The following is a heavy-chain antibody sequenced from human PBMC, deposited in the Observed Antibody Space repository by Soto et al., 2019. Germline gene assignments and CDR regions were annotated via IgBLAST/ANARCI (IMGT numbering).Heavy chain of an antibody. D-gene: IGHD5-12*01. CDR2: ISTYSGDT. CDR1: GYTFFTYD. V-gene: IGHV1-18*01. J-gene: IGHJ5*02. Sequence: QVHLVQSGVEVKTPGASVKVSCQASGYTFFTYDISWVRQAPGQGLEWMVWISTYSGDTKYAQKFQGRVTMTTDTSTTTAYLELRSLRSDDTAVYYCARHHGPTTSENGFDPWGQGTLVTVSS. CDR3: ARHHGPTTSENGFDP.